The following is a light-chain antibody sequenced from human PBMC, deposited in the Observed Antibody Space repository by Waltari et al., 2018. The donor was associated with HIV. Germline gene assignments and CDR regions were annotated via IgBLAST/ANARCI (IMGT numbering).Light chain of an antibody. CDR3: QQHYILRT. CDR2: KAS. CDR1: QSISTW. V-gene: IGKV1-5*03. Sequence: DIQMTQSPSTLSASVGDRVTITCRASQSISTWLAWYQQKPGKAPKLLIYKASMLESGVSSRFSGGGSGTEFTLTISSLQPDDFATYYCQQHYILRTFGQGTKLEIK. J-gene: IGKJ1*01.